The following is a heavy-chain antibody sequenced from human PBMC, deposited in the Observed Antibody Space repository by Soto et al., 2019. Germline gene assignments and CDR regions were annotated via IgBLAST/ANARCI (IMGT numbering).Heavy chain of an antibody. CDR2: IYPGDSDT. CDR3: ARLGSRDGYKRIVHHPYYYYGMDV. CDR1: GYSFTSYW. V-gene: IGHV5-51*01. J-gene: IGHJ6*02. Sequence: GESLKISCKGSGYSFTSYWIGWVRQMPGKGLEWMGIIYPGDSDTRYSPSFQGQVTISADKSISTAYLQWGSLKASDTAMYYCARLGSRDGYKRIVHHPYYYYGMDVWGQGTTVTVSS. D-gene: IGHD2-21*01.